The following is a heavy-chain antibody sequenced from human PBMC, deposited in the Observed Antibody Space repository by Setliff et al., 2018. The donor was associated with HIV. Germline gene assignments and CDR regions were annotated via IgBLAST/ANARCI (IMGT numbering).Heavy chain of an antibody. J-gene: IGHJ6*03. CDR2: IYYSGST. CDR1: GGSLSSSY. D-gene: IGHD3-22*01. Sequence: SETLSLTCTVSGGSLSSSYWSWIRQPPGKGLEWIGNIYYSGSTNYNPSLKSRVTISVDTSKNQFSLKLSSVTAADTAVYYCARARTPYYYDSSAYYFNYYDMDVWGKGTTVTVSS. V-gene: IGHV4-59*01. CDR3: ARARTPYYYDSSAYYFNYYDMDV.